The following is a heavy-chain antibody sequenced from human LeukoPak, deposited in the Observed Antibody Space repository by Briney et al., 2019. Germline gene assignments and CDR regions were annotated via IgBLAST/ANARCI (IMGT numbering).Heavy chain of an antibody. Sequence: PGGSLRLSCAASGFTFSSYAMHWVRQAPGKGLEWVAVISYDGSNKYYADSVKGRFTISRDNSKNTLYLQMNSLRAEDTAVYYCARDPITIFGVVISPGLGPDYWGQGTLVTVSS. CDR1: GFTFSSYA. V-gene: IGHV3-30-3*01. D-gene: IGHD3-3*01. CDR3: ARDPITIFGVVISPGLGPDY. J-gene: IGHJ4*02. CDR2: ISYDGSNK.